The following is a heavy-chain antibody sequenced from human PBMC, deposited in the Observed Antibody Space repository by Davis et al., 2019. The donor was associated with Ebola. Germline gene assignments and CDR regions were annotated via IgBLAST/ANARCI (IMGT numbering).Heavy chain of an antibody. CDR3: VKDRGLRWYLVGKSDTFDV. V-gene: IGHV3-30*18. Sequence: PGGSLRLSCAASGFTFNRYGMHWVRQAPGKGLEWVTFISYDGSNQYYGDSVKGRFTISRDNSKNTVFLEMNSLRAKDTALYYCVKDRGLRWYLVGKSDTFDVWGQGTMVTVSS. J-gene: IGHJ3*01. D-gene: IGHD4-23*01. CDR1: GFTFNRYG. CDR2: ISYDGSNQ.